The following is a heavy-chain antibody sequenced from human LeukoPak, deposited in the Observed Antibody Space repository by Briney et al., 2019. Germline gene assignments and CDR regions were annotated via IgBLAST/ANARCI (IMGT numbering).Heavy chain of an antibody. D-gene: IGHD6-13*01. CDR2: IKNDGTSI. V-gene: IGHV3-74*01. J-gene: IGHJ4*02. CDR3: AKGSRRWQQLVLDY. Sequence: GGSLRLSCAASGFTFSSYWMHWVRQAPGKGLVWVSRIKNDGTSIYADSMKGRFTISRDNAKNTLYLQMNSLRAEDTAVYYCAKGSRRWQQLVLDYWGQGTLVTVSS. CDR1: GFTFSSYW.